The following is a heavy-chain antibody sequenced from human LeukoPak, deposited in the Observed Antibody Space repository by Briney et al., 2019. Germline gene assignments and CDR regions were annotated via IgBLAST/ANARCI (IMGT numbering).Heavy chain of an antibody. Sequence: GGSLRLSCAASGFTFSSYAVSWVRQAPGKGLEWLSAISATGGSTYYADSVKGRFTISRDNSKNTLYLQMNSLRAEDTAVYYCAKTKVPNYYGSGSYVDYWGQGTLVTISS. CDR2: ISATGGST. J-gene: IGHJ4*02. CDR3: AKTKVPNYYGSGSYVDY. V-gene: IGHV3-23*01. D-gene: IGHD3-10*01. CDR1: GFTFSSYA.